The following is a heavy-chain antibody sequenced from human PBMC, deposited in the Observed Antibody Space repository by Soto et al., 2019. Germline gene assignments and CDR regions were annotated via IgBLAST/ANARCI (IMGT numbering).Heavy chain of an antibody. CDR3: ARATYYYDSSGYYYIDYFDY. J-gene: IGHJ4*02. CDR1: GYTFTSYG. V-gene: IGHV1-18*01. CDR2: ISAYNGNT. Sequence: QVQLVQSGAEVKKPGASVKVSCKASGYTFTSYGISWVRQAPGQGLEWMGWISAYNGNTNSAQKLQGRVTMTTDTSTSTAYMELRSLRSDDTAVYYCARATYYYDSSGYYYIDYFDYWGQGTLVTVSS. D-gene: IGHD3-22*01.